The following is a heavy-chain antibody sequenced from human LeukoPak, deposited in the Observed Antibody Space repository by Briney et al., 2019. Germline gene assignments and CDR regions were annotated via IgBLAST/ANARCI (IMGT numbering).Heavy chain of an antibody. D-gene: IGHD4-17*01. J-gene: IGHJ4*02. CDR1: GGSISSSSYY. CDR3: ARLPTVTFFDY. CDR2: IYYSGSM. Sequence: SETLSLTCTVSGGSISSSSYYWGWIRQPPGKGLEWIGSIYYSGSMYYNPSLKSRVTISVDTSKNQFSLRLSSVTAADTAVYYCARLPTVTFFDYWGQGTLVTVSS. V-gene: IGHV4-39*01.